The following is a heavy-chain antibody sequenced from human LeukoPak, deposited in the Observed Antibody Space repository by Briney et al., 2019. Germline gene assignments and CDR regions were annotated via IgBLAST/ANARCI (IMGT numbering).Heavy chain of an antibody. CDR3: TGAVHDEWYGLDFDY. V-gene: IGHV3-49*04. CDR1: GFTFGDYA. CDR2: IRSKAYGGTT. D-gene: IGHD3-3*01. J-gene: IGHJ4*02. Sequence: PGGSLRLSCTASGFTFGDYAMSWVRQAPGKGLEWVGFIRSKAYGGTTEYAASVKGRFTISRDDSKSIAYLQMNSLKTEDTAVYYCTGAVHDEWYGLDFDYWGQGTLVTVSS.